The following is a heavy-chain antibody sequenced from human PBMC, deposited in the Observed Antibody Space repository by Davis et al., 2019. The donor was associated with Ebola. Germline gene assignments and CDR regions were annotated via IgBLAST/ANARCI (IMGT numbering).Heavy chain of an antibody. Sequence: PSETLSLTCTVSGYSISSGYYWGWIRQPPGKGLEWIGSIYHSGSTYYNPSLKSRVTISVDTSKNQFSLKLSSVTAADTAVYYCAAYYYDLNWFDPWGQGTLVTVSS. J-gene: IGHJ5*02. CDR2: IYHSGST. V-gene: IGHV4-38-2*02. D-gene: IGHD3-22*01. CDR1: GYSISSGYY. CDR3: AAYYYDLNWFDP.